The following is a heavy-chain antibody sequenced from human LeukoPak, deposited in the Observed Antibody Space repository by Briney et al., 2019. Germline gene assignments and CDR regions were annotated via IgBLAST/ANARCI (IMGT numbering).Heavy chain of an antibody. Sequence: GSLRLSCVAXXXXFSXXWMHXXRXPPXXXLVXXXRXYXDGRTTNYADSVKGRFTISRDSAKNSLYLQMNSLRAEDTAVYYCARGVPYDSWSGPHYSDYWGQGTLVTVSS. V-gene: IGHV3-74*01. D-gene: IGHD3-3*01. CDR1: XXXFSXXW. J-gene: IGHJ4*02. CDR3: ARGVPYDSWSGPHYSDY. CDR2: XYXDGRTT.